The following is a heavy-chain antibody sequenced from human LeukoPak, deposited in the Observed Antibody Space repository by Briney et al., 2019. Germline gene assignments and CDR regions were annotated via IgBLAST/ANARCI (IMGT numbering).Heavy chain of an antibody. CDR2: ISTYNGNT. V-gene: IGHV1-18*01. CDR1: NYTFTDYA. D-gene: IGHD5-12*01. CDR3: AVLRNSGYDPAYFDY. Sequence: ASVKVSCMAFNYTFTDYAITWVRQAPGQGLEWMAWISTYNGNTEYAQKLQGRVTMTTDTSTSTAYMELRSLRSDDTAVYYCAVLRNSGYDPAYFDYWGQGTLVTVSS. J-gene: IGHJ4*02.